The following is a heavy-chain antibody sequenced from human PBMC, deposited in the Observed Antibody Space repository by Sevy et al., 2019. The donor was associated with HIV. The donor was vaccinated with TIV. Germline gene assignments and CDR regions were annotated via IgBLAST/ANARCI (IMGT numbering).Heavy chain of an antibody. J-gene: IGHJ5*02. CDR1: GYTFTSYG. V-gene: IGHV1-18*01. D-gene: IGHD6-19*01. CDR2: ISTYNSIR. Sequence: ASVKVSCKASGYTFTSYGISWVRQAPGQGLEWMGWISTYNSIRNSAQKFQDSVTMTTDTSTSTAYMELRSPRSDDTAVYYCARSTQVAGRNNWFDPWGQGTLVTVSS. CDR3: ARSTQVAGRNNWFDP.